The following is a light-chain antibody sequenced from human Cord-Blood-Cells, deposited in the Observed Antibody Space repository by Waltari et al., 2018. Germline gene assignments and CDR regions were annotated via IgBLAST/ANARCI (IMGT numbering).Light chain of an antibody. CDR3: QQSHSTLRT. J-gene: IGKJ4*01. V-gene: IGKV1-39*01. CDR2: AAS. CDR1: QSISSY. Sequence: DIQMTQSPSSLSASVGDRVTITCRASQSISSYLNWYQQKPVKAPKLLIYAASSLQSGAPSRFRGSGSGTDFTLIISSLQPRDFATYCCQQSHSTLRTFGGGPKVEIK.